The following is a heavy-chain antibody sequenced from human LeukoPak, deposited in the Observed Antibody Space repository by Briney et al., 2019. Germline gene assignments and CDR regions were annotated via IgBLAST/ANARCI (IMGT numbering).Heavy chain of an antibody. D-gene: IGHD3-22*01. CDR2: INNSENT. V-gene: IGHV4-34*01. Sequence: KPSETLSLTCAVYGGSFSGYQWSWIRKPPGKGLEWIGEINNSENTNSSPSLKRRVTISVDTSKNQFSLELNSVTAADTAVYYCARGFALNYYDSSGYYCYYWGQGTLVTVSS. J-gene: IGHJ4*02. CDR3: ARGFALNYYDSSGYYCYY. CDR1: GGSFSGYQ.